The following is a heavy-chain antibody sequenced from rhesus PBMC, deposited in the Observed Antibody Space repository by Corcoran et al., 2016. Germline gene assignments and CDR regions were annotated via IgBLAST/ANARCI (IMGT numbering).Heavy chain of an antibody. CDR1: GYTFTELS. D-gene: IGHD6-25*01. V-gene: IGHV1-156*01. J-gene: IGHJ4*01. Sequence: EVQLVQSGAEVKKPGASVKVSCKVSGYTFTELSMHWVRQAPGKGLEWMGGLDPVKGKKRDAEKFQGRGTMTEDTATDTAYMERSSLRSEDTAVYYCAGNSGSLYYFDYWGQGVLVTVSS. CDR3: AGNSGSLYYFDY. CDR2: LDPVKGKK.